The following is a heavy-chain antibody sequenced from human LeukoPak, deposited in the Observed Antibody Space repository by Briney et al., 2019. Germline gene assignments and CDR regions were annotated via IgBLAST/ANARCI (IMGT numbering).Heavy chain of an antibody. D-gene: IGHD4-17*01. CDR3: ARDPHYGDYDGWFDP. Sequence: GGSLRLSCAASGFTFSSYSMNWVRQAPGKGLEWVSYISSSSSTIYYADSVKGRFTISRDNAKNSLYLQMNSLRAEDTAVYYCARDPHYGDYDGWFDPWGQGTLVTVSS. CDR1: GFTFSSYS. V-gene: IGHV3-48*01. J-gene: IGHJ5*02. CDR2: ISSSSSTI.